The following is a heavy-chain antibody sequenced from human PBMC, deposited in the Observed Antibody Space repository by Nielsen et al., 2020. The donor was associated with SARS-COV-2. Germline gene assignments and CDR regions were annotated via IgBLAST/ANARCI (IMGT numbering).Heavy chain of an antibody. V-gene: IGHV4-34*13. J-gene: IGHJ4*02. D-gene: IGHD3-22*01. Sequence: RQAPGKGLEWIGEINHSGSTNYNPSLKSRVTISVDTSKNQFSLKLSSVTAADTAVYYCARVGDSSGYYYFIFDYWGQGTLVTVSS. CDR2: INHSGST. CDR3: ARVGDSSGYYYFIFDY.